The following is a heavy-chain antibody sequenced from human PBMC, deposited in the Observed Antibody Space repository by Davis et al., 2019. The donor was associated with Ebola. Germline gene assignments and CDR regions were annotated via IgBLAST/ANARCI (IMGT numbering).Heavy chain of an antibody. J-gene: IGHJ6*02. V-gene: IGHV3-33*08. CDR2: IWYDGSNK. Sequence: GESLKISCAASGFTVSSNYMHWVRPAPGKGLEWVAVIWYDGSNKYYADSVKGRFTISRDNSKNTLYLQMNSLRAEDTAVYYCARDSYYYGSGSYDPFWYYYYGMDVWGQGTTVTVSS. CDR1: GFTVSSNY. D-gene: IGHD3-10*01. CDR3: ARDSYYYGSGSYDPFWYYYYGMDV.